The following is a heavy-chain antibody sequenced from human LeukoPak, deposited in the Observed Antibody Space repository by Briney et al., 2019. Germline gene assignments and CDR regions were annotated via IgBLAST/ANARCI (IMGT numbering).Heavy chain of an antibody. D-gene: IGHD3-10*01. V-gene: IGHV3-15*01. J-gene: IGHJ3*02. CDR2: IKSKTDGGTT. CDR1: GFTFSNAW. Sequence: MSGGSLRLSCAASGFTFSNAWMSWVRQAPGKGLEWVGRIKSKTDGGTTDYAAPVKGRFTISRDDSKNTLYLQMNSLKTEDTAVYYCTTDRLITMVRGVIRNDAFDIWGQGTMVTVSS. CDR3: TTDRLITMVRGVIRNDAFDI.